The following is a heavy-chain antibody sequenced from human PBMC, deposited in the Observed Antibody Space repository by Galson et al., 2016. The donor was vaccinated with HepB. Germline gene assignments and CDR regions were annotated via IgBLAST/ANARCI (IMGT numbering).Heavy chain of an antibody. CDR2: VYAGGTTK. Sequence: CAASGLNVSSSYMSWVRQAPGRGLEWVSVVYAGGTTKYYADSVKGRFTISRDNSKNTLYLQMNSLRGEDTALYYCARSGDFRSGYSGYGMDVWGQGTTVTVSS. D-gene: IGHD3-3*01. J-gene: IGHJ6*02. V-gene: IGHV3-66*01. CDR1: GLNVSSSY. CDR3: ARSGDFRSGYSGYGMDV.